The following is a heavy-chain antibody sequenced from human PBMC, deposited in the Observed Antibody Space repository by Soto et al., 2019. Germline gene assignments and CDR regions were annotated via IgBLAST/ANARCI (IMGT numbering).Heavy chain of an antibody. CDR2: IKEDGTEK. CDR3: ARDDFYDISVNDAFDI. Sequence: GGSLRLSCTASGFMFDNYWMSWVRQAPGKGLEWVANIKEDGTEKFYVDSVKGRFTISRDNAKSSLYLQLNSLRVEDTAVYYCARDDFYDISVNDAFDIWGQGTMVTVSS. CDR1: GFMFDNYW. J-gene: IGHJ3*02. D-gene: IGHD3-22*01. V-gene: IGHV3-7*03.